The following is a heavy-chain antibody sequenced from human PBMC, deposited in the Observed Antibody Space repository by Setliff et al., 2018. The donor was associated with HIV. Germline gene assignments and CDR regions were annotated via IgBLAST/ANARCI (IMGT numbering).Heavy chain of an antibody. CDR3: ARRLAGSNTWYHFDT. CDR1: GFDFSLFV. D-gene: IGHD6-13*01. V-gene: IGHV3-30*12. Sequence: GGSLRLSCVASGFDFSLFVIHWVRLSPGKGLEWVAYAPNIGSKKFYADSVKGRFTVSRDNSRNTLYLQLTSLRVEDTAIYYCARRLAGSNTWYHFDTWGQGTLVTVSS. CDR2: APNIGSKK. J-gene: IGHJ4*02.